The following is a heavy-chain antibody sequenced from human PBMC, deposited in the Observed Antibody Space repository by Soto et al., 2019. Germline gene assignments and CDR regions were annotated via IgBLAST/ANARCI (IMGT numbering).Heavy chain of an antibody. J-gene: IGHJ4*02. CDR3: AKGQYYYDSSGYYYNY. Sequence: PGGSLRLSCAASGFTFSSYAMSWVRQAPGKGLEWVSAISGSGGSTYYADSVKGRFTISRDNSKNTLYLQMNSLRAEDTAVYYCAKGQYYYDSSGYYYNYWGQGTLVTVS. V-gene: IGHV3-23*01. CDR2: ISGSGGST. D-gene: IGHD3-22*01. CDR1: GFTFSSYA.